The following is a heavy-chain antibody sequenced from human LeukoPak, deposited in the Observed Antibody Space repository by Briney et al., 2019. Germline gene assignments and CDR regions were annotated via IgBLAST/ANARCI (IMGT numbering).Heavy chain of an antibody. CDR1: GFTFSSYA. D-gene: IGHD3-22*01. V-gene: IGHV3-23*01. Sequence: PGGSLRLSCAASGFTFSSYAMSWVRQAPGKGLEWVSAISGSGGSTYYADSVKGRFTISRDNSKNTLYLQMNSLRAEDTAVYYCAKDVPGYYYDSSGYYFDYWGQGTLVTVSS. J-gene: IGHJ4*02. CDR2: ISGSGGST. CDR3: AKDVPGYYYDSSGYYFDY.